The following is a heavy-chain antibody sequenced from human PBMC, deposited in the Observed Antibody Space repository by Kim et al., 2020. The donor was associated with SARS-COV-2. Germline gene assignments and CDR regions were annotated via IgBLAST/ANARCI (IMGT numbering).Heavy chain of an antibody. J-gene: IGHJ1*01. CDR2: IWSDGTNT. D-gene: IGHD6-13*01. V-gene: IGHV3-33*01. CDR3: ARDLYSSSQHLVFQH. CDR1: GFMFRNYG. Sequence: GGSLRLSCAASGFMFRNYGMHWVRQAPGKGLEWVAVIWSDGTNTNYADSVKGRFTISRDNSKNTLYLQMNSLRAEDTAVYYCARDLYSSSQHLVFQHWGQGTLVTVSS.